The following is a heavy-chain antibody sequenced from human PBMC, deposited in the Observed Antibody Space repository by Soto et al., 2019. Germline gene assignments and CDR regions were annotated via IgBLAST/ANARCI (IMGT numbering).Heavy chain of an antibody. CDR3: ARRSRPDFYYMDV. CDR2: ISSNGVGT. Sequence: EVQLAESGGGLAQPGGYLRLSCAASGLTLSGYAMDWVRQAPGKGLEYVSGISSNGVGTYYANSVQGRFTISRDNSKNTVYLQMCSLRPEYMAVDYFARRSRPDFYYMDVWGRGTTVTVCS. D-gene: IGHD6-6*01. J-gene: IGHJ6*03. V-gene: IGHV3-64*01. CDR1: GLTLSGYA.